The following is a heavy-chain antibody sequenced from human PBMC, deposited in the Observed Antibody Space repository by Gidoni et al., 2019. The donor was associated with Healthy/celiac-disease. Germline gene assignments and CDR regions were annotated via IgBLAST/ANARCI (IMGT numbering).Heavy chain of an antibody. CDR1: GFTVGSCA. CDR2: ISCSGCST. D-gene: IGHD6-19*01. Sequence: EGELLAAGGGLGQAGESLGLYCAPSGFTVGSCAMSWLRQAPGKGLEWVAAISCSGCSTYYAASVKGRFTISRDNSKNTLYLQMNSLRAEDTAIYYCAKDYIAVAGPLDYFDYWGQGTLVTVSS. CDR3: AKDYIAVAGPLDYFDY. J-gene: IGHJ4*02. V-gene: IGHV3-23*01.